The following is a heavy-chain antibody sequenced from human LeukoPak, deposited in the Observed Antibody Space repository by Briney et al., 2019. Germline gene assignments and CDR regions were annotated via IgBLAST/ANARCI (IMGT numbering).Heavy chain of an antibody. D-gene: IGHD6-13*01. J-gene: IGHJ4*02. CDR2: IYYSGST. CDR3: ARHFKRFGSNSWFLAFDY. V-gene: IGHV4-39*01. CDR1: GGSISSSSYY. Sequence: SETLSLTCTVSGGSISSSSYYWGWIRQPPGKGLEWIGSIYYSGSTYYNPSLKSRVTISVDTSKNQFSLKLSSVTAADTAVYYRARHFKRFGSNSWFLAFDYWGQGTLVTVSS.